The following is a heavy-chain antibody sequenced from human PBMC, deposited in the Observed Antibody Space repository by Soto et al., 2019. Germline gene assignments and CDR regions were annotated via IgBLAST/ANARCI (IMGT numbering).Heavy chain of an antibody. J-gene: IGHJ4*02. D-gene: IGHD3-3*01. CDR1: NANIKSRA. CDR2: ISGNGGST. V-gene: IGHV3-23*01. CDR3: GFEVDGTTEICY. Sequence: VSLTLSRVSSNANIKSRASIWFPPATGKGLEWVSGISGNGGSTYYADSVKGRFTISRDTSKNTLYLQMDSLGAEDTAIYYCGFEVDGTTEICYCGLGDVVTVSS.